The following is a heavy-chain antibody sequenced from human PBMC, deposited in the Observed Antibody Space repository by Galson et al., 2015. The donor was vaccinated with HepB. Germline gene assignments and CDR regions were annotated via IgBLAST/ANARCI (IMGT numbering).Heavy chain of an antibody. CDR3: ARRRLIEFGDFPPPFDS. CDR2: IYYSGTT. D-gene: IGHD3-10*01. V-gene: IGHV4-39*01. J-gene: IGHJ4*02. CDR1: GGSVSSSTYY. Sequence: ETLSLTCTVSGGSVSSSTYYWGWVRQPPGKGLEWIGSIYYSGTTDYSPSLRSPVTISIDMSKNQFSLRIDSVTAADMAVYYCARRRLIEFGDFPPPFDSWGPGALVTVSS.